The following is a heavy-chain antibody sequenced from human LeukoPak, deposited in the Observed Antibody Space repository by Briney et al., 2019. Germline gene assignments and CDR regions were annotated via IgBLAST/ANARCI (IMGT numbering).Heavy chain of an antibody. V-gene: IGHV3-30-3*01. CDR2: ISYDGSNK. D-gene: IGHD4-17*01. J-gene: IGHJ6*02. Sequence: GRSLRLSCAASGFTFSSYAMHWVRQAPGKGLEWVAVISYDGSNKYYADSVKGRFTISRGNSKNTLYLQMNSLRAEDTAVYYCARDRSGGDYGGYYYYGMDVWGQGTTVTVSS. CDR1: GFTFSSYA. CDR3: ARDRSGGDYGGYYYYGMDV.